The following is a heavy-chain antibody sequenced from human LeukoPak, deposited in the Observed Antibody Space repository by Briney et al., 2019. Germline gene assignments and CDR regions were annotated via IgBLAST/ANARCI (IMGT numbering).Heavy chain of an antibody. CDR1: GGSISSGDYY. CDR3: ARAVDYYGSGSYYKRWFDP. V-gene: IGHV4-30-4*08. D-gene: IGHD3-10*01. CDR2: ISYSGST. Sequence: SQTLSLTCTVSGGSISSGDYYWSWIRQPPGKGLEWIGYISYSGSTYYNPSLKSRLTISLDTSKNQFSLKLSSVTAADTAVYYCARAVDYYGSGSYYKRWFDPWGQGTLVTVSS. J-gene: IGHJ5*02.